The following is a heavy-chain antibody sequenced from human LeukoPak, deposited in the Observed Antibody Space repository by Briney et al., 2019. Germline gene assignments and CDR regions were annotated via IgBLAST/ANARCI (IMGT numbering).Heavy chain of an antibody. V-gene: IGHV3-64*01. CDR1: GFTFSSYA. J-gene: IGHJ5*02. D-gene: IGHD3-22*01. Sequence: GGSLRLSCAASGFTFSSYAMHWVRQAPGKGLEYVSAISSNGGSTYYANSVKGRFTISRDNSKNTLYLQMGSLRAEDMAVYYCARMYYSDNSGYSNRFDPWGQGTLVTVSS. CDR3: ARMYYSDNSGYSNRFDP. CDR2: ISSNGGST.